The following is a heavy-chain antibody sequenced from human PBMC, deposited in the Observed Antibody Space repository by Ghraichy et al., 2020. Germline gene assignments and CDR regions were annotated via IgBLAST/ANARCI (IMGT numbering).Heavy chain of an antibody. CDR3: ARQSCGGDCPDDGVDC. CDR1: GGSISSSSYY. D-gene: IGHD2-21*02. CDR2: IYYSGST. V-gene: IGHV4-39*01. Sequence: SETLSLTCTVSGGSISSSSYYWGWIRQPPGKGLEWIGSIYYSGSTYYNPSLKSRVTISVDTSKNQFSLKLSSVTAADTAVYYCARQSCGGDCPDDGVDCWGQGTLVTVSS. J-gene: IGHJ4*02.